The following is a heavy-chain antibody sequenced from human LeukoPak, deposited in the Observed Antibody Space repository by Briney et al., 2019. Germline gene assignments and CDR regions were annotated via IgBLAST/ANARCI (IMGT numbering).Heavy chain of an antibody. Sequence: SQTLSLTCTVSGGSISSGDYYWSWIRQPPGKGLEWIGYIYYSGSTYYNPSLRSRVTISVDTSKNQFSLKLSSVTAADTAVYYCARGIAAAANWFDPWGQGTLVTVSS. J-gene: IGHJ5*02. CDR3: ARGIAAAANWFDP. D-gene: IGHD6-13*01. V-gene: IGHV4-30-4*01. CDR1: GGSISSGDYY. CDR2: IYYSGST.